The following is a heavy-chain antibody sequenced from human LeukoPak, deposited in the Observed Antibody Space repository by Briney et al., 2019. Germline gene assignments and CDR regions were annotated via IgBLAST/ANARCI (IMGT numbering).Heavy chain of an antibody. D-gene: IGHD6-13*01. CDR2: IYPGDSDT. CDR3: ARPRVGYSSSWYDGVAFDI. V-gene: IGHV5-51*01. CDR1: GYSFTSYW. J-gene: IGHJ3*02. Sequence: GESLKISCKGSGYSFTSYWIGWVRQMPGKGLEWMGIIYPGDSDTRYSPSFQGQVTTSADKSISTAYLQWSSLKASDTAMYYCARPRVGYSSSWYDGVAFDIWGQGTMVTVSS.